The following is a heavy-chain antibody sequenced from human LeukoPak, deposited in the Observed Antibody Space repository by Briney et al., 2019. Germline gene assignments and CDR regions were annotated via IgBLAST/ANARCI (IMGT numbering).Heavy chain of an antibody. CDR3: TRDYYDSSVRFDP. CDR2: FRSKAYGGTT. V-gene: IGHV3-49*03. CDR1: GFTFGDYA. D-gene: IGHD3-22*01. Sequence: GGSLRLSCTASGFTFGDYAMSWFRQAPGKGLEWVGFFRSKAYGGTTEYAASVKGRFTISGDDSKSIAYLQMNSLKTEDTAVYYCTRDYYDSSVRFDPWGQGTLVTVSS. J-gene: IGHJ5*02.